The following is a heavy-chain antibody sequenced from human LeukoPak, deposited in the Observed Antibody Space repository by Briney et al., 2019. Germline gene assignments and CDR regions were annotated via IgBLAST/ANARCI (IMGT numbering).Heavy chain of an antibody. Sequence: GRSLRLSCAASGFTFSSYAMHWVRQAPGKGLEWVAVISYDGSNKYYADSVKGRFTISRDNSKNTLYLQMNSLRAEDTAVYYCARNRTMGANAYFDYWGQGTLVTVSS. V-gene: IGHV3-30*01. CDR2: ISYDGSNK. J-gene: IGHJ4*02. CDR1: GFTFSSYA. CDR3: ARNRTMGANAYFDY. D-gene: IGHD1-26*01.